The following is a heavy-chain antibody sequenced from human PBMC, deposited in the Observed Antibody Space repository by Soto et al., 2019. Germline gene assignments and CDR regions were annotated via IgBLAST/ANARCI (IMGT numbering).Heavy chain of an antibody. CDR2: IYYSGST. V-gene: IGHV4-31*02. J-gene: IGHJ4*02. CDR1: GGSISSGGYY. Sequence: SETLSLTCTVSGGSISSGGYYWSWIRQHPGKGLEWIGYIYYSGSTYYNPSLKSRVTISVDTSKNQFSLKLSSVTAADTAVYYCARSPVVDSSGYSFDYWGQGTLVTVSS. CDR3: ARSPVVDSSGYSFDY. D-gene: IGHD3-22*01.